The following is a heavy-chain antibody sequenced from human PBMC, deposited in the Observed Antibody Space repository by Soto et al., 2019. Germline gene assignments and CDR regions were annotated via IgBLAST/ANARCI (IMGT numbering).Heavy chain of an antibody. CDR1: WARFSSNIAA. V-gene: IGHV6-1*01. CDR2: TYYRSNWFN. CDR3: ARARPYYDSSGYYDS. D-gene: IGHD3-22*01. J-gene: IGHJ4*02. Sequence: PSLTLSVTRAISWARFSSNIAACNCTRQSPSRGLEWLGRTYYRSNWFNDYAVSVKSRITINPDTSKNQFSLQLSSVTPEDTAVYYCARARPYYDSSGYYDSWGQGILVTVSS.